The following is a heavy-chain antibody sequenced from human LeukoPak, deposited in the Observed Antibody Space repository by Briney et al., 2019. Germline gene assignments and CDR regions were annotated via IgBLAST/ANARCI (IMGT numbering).Heavy chain of an antibody. J-gene: IGHJ5*02. CDR1: GGSIISSTYC. Sequence: PSETLSLTCSVSGGSIISSTYCWGWIRHPPGNGLECSGSIYYSGSTYYNPSLTTRVTTPEDKSQPQFSPPLSCAPAADPAVYYCARDSSGYYKPWFDPPGQGNPVTVS. D-gene: IGHD3-22*01. CDR2: IYYSGST. V-gene: IGHV4-39*07. CDR3: ARDSSGYYKPWFDP.